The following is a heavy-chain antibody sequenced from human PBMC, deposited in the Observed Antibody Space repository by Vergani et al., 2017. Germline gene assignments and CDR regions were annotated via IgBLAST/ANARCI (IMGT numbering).Heavy chain of an antibody. CDR3: ARTTMVGSNWFDP. J-gene: IGHJ5*02. D-gene: IGHD3-10*01. V-gene: IGHV4-38-2*02. CDR2: IYHSGRT. CDR1: GYSISSGYY. Sequence: QVQLQESGPGLVKPSETLSLTCTVSGYSISSGYYWGWIRQPPGKGLEWIGSIYHSGRTYYNPSLKRRVTIIVDTSKNQFSQKLGSVAAADTAVYYCARTTMVGSNWFDPWGQGTLVTVS.